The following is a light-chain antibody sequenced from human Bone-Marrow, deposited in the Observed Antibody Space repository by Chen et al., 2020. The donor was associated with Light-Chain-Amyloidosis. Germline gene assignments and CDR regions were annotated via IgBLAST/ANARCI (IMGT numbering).Light chain of an antibody. J-gene: IGLJ3*02. Sequence: QTVVTQEPSLSVSPGGTITLTCGLSSGSVSSSQYPTWYQQTPGQAPRTLIDSRNVRSSGVPDRFSGAFHGNKAALTITGAQADDESHYYCVLYMGRGTWLFGGGTKLTVL. CDR2: SRN. CDR3: VLYMGRGTWL. CDR1: SGSVSSSQY. V-gene: IGLV8-61*01.